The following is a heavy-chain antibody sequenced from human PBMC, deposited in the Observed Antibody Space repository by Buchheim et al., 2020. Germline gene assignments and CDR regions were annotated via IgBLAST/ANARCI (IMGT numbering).Heavy chain of an antibody. J-gene: IGHJ4*02. D-gene: IGHD3-3*01. Sequence: EVQLLESGGGLVQPGGSLRLSCAASGFTFSSYAMSWVRQAPGKGLEWVSAISGSGGSTYYADSVKGRFTISRDNSKNMLYLQMNSLRAEDTAVYYCAKGPGDYDFWSGYYLGGYYFDYWGQGTL. CDR1: GFTFSSYA. CDR3: AKGPGDYDFWSGYYLGGYYFDY. CDR2: ISGSGGST. V-gene: IGHV3-23*01.